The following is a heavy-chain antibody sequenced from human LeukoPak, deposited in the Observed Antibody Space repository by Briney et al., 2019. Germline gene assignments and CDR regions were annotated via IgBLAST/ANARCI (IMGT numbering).Heavy chain of an antibody. D-gene: IGHD3-3*01. CDR1: GGSISTGDYY. Sequence: PSETLSLTCTVSGGSISTGDYYWSWIRQPAGKELEWIGRIYTSGSTNYNPSLKGRVTMSVDTSKNQFSLKLSSVTAADTAVYYCARETPDDFWSAPPYGHFDYWGQGTLVTVSS. CDR2: IYTSGST. V-gene: IGHV4-61*02. J-gene: IGHJ4*02. CDR3: ARETPDDFWSAPPYGHFDY.